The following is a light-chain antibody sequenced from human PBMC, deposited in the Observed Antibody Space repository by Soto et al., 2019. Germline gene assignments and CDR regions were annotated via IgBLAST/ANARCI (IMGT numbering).Light chain of an antibody. J-gene: IGKJ1*01. CDR1: QSINSW. V-gene: IGKV1-5*03. CDR2: KAS. Sequence: DIQMTQSPSTLSASVGDRVIITCRASQSINSWLAWYQQKPGKAPELLISKASSLQSGVPPRFSGSGSGTEFTLTISSLQPDDFGTYYCQQYTTYSWTFGQGTKVEIK. CDR3: QQYTTYSWT.